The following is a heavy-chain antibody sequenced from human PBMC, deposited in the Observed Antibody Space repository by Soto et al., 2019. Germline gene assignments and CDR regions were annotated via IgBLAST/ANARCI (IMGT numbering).Heavy chain of an antibody. CDR1: GFTFSSYW. J-gene: IGHJ6*02. CDR3: ARVWMGGFLEWHDAPFPAVDYYYYGMDV. CDR2: INSDGSST. D-gene: IGHD3-3*01. V-gene: IGHV3-74*01. Sequence: LRLSCAASGFTFSSYWMHWVRQAPGKGLVWVSRINSDGSSTSYADSVKGRFTISRDNAKNTLYLQMNSLRAEDTAVYYCARVWMGGFLEWHDAPFPAVDYYYYGMDVWGQGTTVTVSS.